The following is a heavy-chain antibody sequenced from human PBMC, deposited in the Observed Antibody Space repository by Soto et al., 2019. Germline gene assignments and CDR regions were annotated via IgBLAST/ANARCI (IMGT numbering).Heavy chain of an antibody. CDR3: ARTDSSGYYAADAFDI. CDR1: GFTFSSYE. CDR2: ISSSGSTI. Sequence: PGGSLRLSCAASGFTFSSYEMNWVRQAPGKGLEWVSYISSSGSTINYADSVKGRFTISRDNAKNSLYLQMNSLRAEDTAVYYCARTDSSGYYAADAFDIWGQGTMVT. D-gene: IGHD3-22*01. J-gene: IGHJ3*02. V-gene: IGHV3-48*03.